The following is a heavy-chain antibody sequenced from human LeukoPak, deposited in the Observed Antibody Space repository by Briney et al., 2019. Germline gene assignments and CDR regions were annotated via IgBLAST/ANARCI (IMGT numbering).Heavy chain of an antibody. CDR2: IIPILGIA. Sequence: GSSVKVSCKASGGTFSSYAISWVRQAPGQGLEWMGRIIPILGIANYAQKFQGRVTITADKSTSTAYMELSSLRSEDTAVYYCARAGDSSGSLGAFDIWGQGTMVTVSS. J-gene: IGHJ3*02. CDR1: GGTFSSYA. CDR3: ARAGDSSGSLGAFDI. V-gene: IGHV1-69*04. D-gene: IGHD3-22*01.